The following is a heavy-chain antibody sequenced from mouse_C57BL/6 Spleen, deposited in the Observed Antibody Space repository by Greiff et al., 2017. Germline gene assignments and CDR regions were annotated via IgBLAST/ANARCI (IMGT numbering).Heavy chain of an antibody. J-gene: IGHJ4*01. CDR1: GYTFTDYE. Sequence: VQLQQSGAELVRPGASVTLSCKASGYTFTDYEMHWVKQTPVHGLEWIGAIDPETGGTAYNQKFKGKAILTADKSSSTAYMELRSLTSEDSAVYYCTRSGKDYAMDDWGQGTSVTVSS. D-gene: IGHD4-1*01. V-gene: IGHV1-15*01. CDR2: IDPETGGT. CDR3: TRSGKDYAMDD.